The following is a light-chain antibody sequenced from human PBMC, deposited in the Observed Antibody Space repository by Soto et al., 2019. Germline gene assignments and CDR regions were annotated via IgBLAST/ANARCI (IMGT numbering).Light chain of an antibody. CDR1: SSDVGAYNY. CDR3: GSYTTSNSVV. J-gene: IGLJ3*02. Sequence: QSALTQPASVSGSPGQSIAISCTGTSSDVGAYNYVSWYQQHPGKAPKLVIYDVNNRPSGVSDHFSGSKSGNTASLTISGLQAEDEADYYCGSYTTSNSVVFGGGTKVTVL. V-gene: IGLV2-14*01. CDR2: DVN.